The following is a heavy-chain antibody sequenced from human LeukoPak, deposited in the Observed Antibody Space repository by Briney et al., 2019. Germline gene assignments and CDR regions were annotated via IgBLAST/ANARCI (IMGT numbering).Heavy chain of an antibody. D-gene: IGHD5-18*01. CDR3: AREGYSYAKYPNYYYYYGMDV. J-gene: IGHJ6*02. CDR2: ISAYNGNT. CDR1: GYTFTSYG. V-gene: IGHV1-18*01. Sequence: ASVKVSCKASGYTFTSYGISWVRQAPGQGLEWMGWISAYNGNTNYAQKLQGRVTMTTDTSTSTAYMELRSLRSDDTAVYYCAREGYSYAKYPNYYYYYGMDVWGQGTTVTVSS.